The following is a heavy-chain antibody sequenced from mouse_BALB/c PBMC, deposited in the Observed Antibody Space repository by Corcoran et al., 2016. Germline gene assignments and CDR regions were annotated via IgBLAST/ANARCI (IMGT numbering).Heavy chain of an antibody. V-gene: IGHV9-3-1*01. J-gene: IGHJ2*01. D-gene: IGHD2-1*01. Sequence: QIQLVQSGPELKKPGETVKISCKASGYTFTNYGMNWVKQAPGKGLKWMGWINTYTGEPTYADDFKGRFAFSLETSASTAYLQINNLKNEDTATYFCARGYYGNPGRCFDYWGQGTTLTVSS. CDR1: GYTFTNYG. CDR3: ARGYYGNPGRCFDY. CDR2: INTYTGEP.